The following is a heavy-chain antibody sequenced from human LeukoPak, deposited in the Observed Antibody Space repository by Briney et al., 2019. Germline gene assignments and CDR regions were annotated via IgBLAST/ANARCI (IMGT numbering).Heavy chain of an antibody. V-gene: IGHV4-59*01. J-gene: IGHJ4*02. CDR2: IYYSGST. CDR1: GGSIGTNY. CDR3: ARDLDTAMVPPSEHFVD. Sequence: SETLSLTCTVSGGSIGTNYWSWIRQPPGKGLEWIGYIYYSGSTNYNPSLKSRVTISVDTSKNQFSLKVSSVTAADTAVYYCARDLDTAMVPPSEHFVDWGQGTLVTVSS. D-gene: IGHD5-18*01.